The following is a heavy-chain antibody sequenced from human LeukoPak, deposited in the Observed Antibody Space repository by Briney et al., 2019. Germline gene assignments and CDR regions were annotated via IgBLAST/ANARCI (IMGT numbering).Heavy chain of an antibody. D-gene: IGHD3-3*01. Sequence: PSETLSLTCAVSGGSISSGGYSWSWIRQPPGKGLEWIGEINHSGSTNYNPSLKSRVTISVDTSKNQFSLKLSSVTAADTAVYYCARAPRRWSGYWGYYYYYGMDVWGQGTTVTVSS. CDR3: ARAPRRWSGYWGYYYYYGMDV. V-gene: IGHV4-34*01. J-gene: IGHJ6*02. CDR2: INHSGST. CDR1: GGSISSGGYS.